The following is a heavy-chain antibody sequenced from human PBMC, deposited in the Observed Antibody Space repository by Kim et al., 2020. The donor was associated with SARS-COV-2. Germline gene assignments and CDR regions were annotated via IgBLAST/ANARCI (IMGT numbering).Heavy chain of an antibody. D-gene: IGHD2-15*01. CDR1: GFTFKSYA. V-gene: IGHV3-30*04. Sequence: GGSLRLSCAASGFTFKSYAMHWVRQAPGKGLEWVAVISYDGTNKYHADFVKGRFTISRDNPRNTLHLQMNSLRAEDTAVYYCARDSCRGGSCHQGVDYWGQGTLVTVSS. J-gene: IGHJ4*02. CDR2: ISYDGTNK. CDR3: ARDSCRGGSCHQGVDY.